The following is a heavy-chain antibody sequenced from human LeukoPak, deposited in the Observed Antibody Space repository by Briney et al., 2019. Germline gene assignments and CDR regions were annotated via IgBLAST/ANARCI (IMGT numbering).Heavy chain of an antibody. CDR3: ARSKSLWFGESSYYYYYGMDV. D-gene: IGHD3-10*01. V-gene: IGHV3-21*01. J-gene: IGHJ6*02. CDR1: GFTFSSYS. CDR2: ISSSSSYI. Sequence: GGSLRLSCAASGFTFSSYSMNWVRQAPGKGLEWVSSISSSSSYIYYADSVKGRFTISRDNAKNSLYLQMNSLRAEDTAVYYCARSKSLWFGESSYYYYYGMDVWGQGTTVTVSS.